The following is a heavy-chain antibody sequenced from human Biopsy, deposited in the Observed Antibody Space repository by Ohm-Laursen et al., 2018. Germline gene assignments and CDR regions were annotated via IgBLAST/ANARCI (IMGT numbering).Heavy chain of an antibody. CDR1: GESFNGYY. J-gene: IGHJ6*02. CDR3: VRGVDYYDPYHYYALDV. D-gene: IGHD3-22*01. CDR2: INHSGRT. Sequence: TLSLTCAVYGESFNGYYWSWIRRTPGKGLEWIGEINHSGRTNYNPSLKSRVTISVDTSKNQFSLKVRLVTAADTAVYYCVRGVDYYDPYHYYALDVWGQGTTVTVSS. V-gene: IGHV4-34*01.